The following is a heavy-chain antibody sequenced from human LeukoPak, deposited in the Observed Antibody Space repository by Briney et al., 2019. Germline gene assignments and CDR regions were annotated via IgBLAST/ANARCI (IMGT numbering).Heavy chain of an antibody. CDR1: GGSISSGDYY. D-gene: IGHD2-21*02. J-gene: IGHJ4*02. CDR3: ARSPHCGGDCYSEFDY. V-gene: IGHV4-30-4*01. Sequence: PSQTLSLTCTVSGGSISSGDYYWSWIRQPPGKGLEWIGYIYYSGSTYYNPSLKSRVTISVDTSKNQFSLKLSSVTAADTAVYYCARSPHCGGDCYSEFDYWGQGTLVTVSS. CDR2: IYYSGST.